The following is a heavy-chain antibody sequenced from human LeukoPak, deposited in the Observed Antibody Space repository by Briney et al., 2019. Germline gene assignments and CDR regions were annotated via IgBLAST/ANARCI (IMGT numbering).Heavy chain of an antibody. CDR3: ARQVGFGELAKAFDI. CDR2: MNPNSGNT. Sequence: ASVKVSRKASGYTFTSYDINWVRQATGQGLEWMGWMNPNSGNTGYAQKFQGRVTITRNTSISTAYMELSSLRSEDTAVYYCARQVGFGELAKAFDIWGQGTMVTVSS. J-gene: IGHJ3*02. D-gene: IGHD3-10*01. CDR1: GYTFTSYD. V-gene: IGHV1-8*03.